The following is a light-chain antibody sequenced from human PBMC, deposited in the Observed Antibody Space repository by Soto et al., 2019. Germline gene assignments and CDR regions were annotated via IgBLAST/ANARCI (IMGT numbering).Light chain of an antibody. CDR3: YSYAGSRTFVV. CDR2: EGT. Sequence: QSALTQPASVSGSPGQSITISCTGTSSDVGNFNLFSWYQHHPGKAPKLLIYEGTKRPSGVSNRFSGSKSGNTASLTISGLQADDEADYYCYSYAGSRTFVVIGGGTMLTVL. V-gene: IGLV2-23*03. J-gene: IGLJ2*01. CDR1: SSDVGNFNL.